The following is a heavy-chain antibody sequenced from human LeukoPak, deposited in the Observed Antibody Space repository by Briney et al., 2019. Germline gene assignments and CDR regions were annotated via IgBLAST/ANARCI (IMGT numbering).Heavy chain of an antibody. CDR2: MNPNSGNT. J-gene: IGHJ3*02. CDR1: GYTFTSYD. V-gene: IGHV1-8*03. Sequence: ASVKVSCKASGYTFTSYDTNWVRQATGQGLEWMGWMNPNSGNTGYAQKFQGRVTITRNTFISTAYMELSSLRSEDTAVYYCARHELATGAFDIWGQGTMVTVSS. D-gene: IGHD1-26*01. CDR3: ARHELATGAFDI.